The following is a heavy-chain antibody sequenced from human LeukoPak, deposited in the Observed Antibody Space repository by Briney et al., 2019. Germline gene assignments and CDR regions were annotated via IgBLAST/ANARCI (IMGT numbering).Heavy chain of an antibody. V-gene: IGHV4-59*08. J-gene: IGHJ3*02. CDR2: IYYSGST. D-gene: IGHD3-10*01. CDR3: ARSDVSYYGSGSLERAFDI. CDR1: GGFISSYY. Sequence: PSETLSLTCTVSGGFISSYYWSWIRQPPGKGLEWIGYIYYSGSTNYNPSLKSRVTISVDTSKNQFSLKLSSVTAADTAVYYCARSDVSYYGSGSLERAFDIWGQGTMVTVSS.